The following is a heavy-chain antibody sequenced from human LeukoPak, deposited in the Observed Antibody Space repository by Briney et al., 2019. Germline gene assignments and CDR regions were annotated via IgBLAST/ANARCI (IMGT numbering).Heavy chain of an antibody. V-gene: IGHV3-7*03. D-gene: IGHD3-22*01. CDR2: MKQDGSVK. CDR1: GFTFINYW. CDR3: ARQAGGYYLPFDH. J-gene: IGHJ4*02. Sequence: PGGSPRLSCAASGFTFINYWMSWVRQAPGKGLEWVANMKQDGSVKYYVDSMKGRFTISRDNAKNSLYLQMSGLRAEDTAVYHCARQAGGYYLPFDHWGQGTLVTVSS.